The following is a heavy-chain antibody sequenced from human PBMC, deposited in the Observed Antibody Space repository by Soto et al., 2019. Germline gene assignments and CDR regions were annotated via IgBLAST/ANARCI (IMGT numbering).Heavy chain of an antibody. CDR2: IYWDDDR. D-gene: IGHD3-16*01. V-gene: IGHV2-5*02. CDR1: GFSLSTSREG. Sequence: ESGPTLVNRTPPLTLTCSFSGFSLSTSREGVAWIRQPPGKNLEWIAIIYWDDDRRYSRSLKTRLAITKDTSKHHVVLTMPNLHPGDTSTYHSSHFMLPWGRVSALDAFDMWGQATMVTVSS. J-gene: IGHJ3*02. CDR3: SHFMLPWGRVSALDAFDM.